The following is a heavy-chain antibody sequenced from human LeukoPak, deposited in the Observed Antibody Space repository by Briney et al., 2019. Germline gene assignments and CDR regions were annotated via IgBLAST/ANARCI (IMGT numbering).Heavy chain of an antibody. J-gene: IGHJ6*02. D-gene: IGHD6-6*01. CDR2: ISAYNGNT. V-gene: IGHV1-18*01. CDR3: ARGCSSSLCYYYYGMDV. Sequence: ASVKVSCKASGYTFTSYGISWVRQAPGQGLEWMGWISAYNGNTNYAQKLQGRVTMTTDTSTSTAYMELSSLRSEDTAVYYCARGCSSSLCYYYYGMDVWGQGTTVTVSS. CDR1: GYTFTSYG.